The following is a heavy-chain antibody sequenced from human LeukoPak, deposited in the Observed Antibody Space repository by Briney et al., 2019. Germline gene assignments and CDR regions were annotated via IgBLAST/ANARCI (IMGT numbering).Heavy chain of an antibody. V-gene: IGHV3-9*01. J-gene: IGHJ6*02. CDR3: AKDKREYSSSSGHYYYYYGMDV. D-gene: IGHD6-6*01. Sequence: PGRSLRLSCAASGFTFDDYAMHWVRKAPGKGLEWVSGISWNSGSIGYADSVEGRFTISRDNAKNSLYLQMNSLRAEDTALYYCAKDKREYSSSSGHYYYYYGMDVWGQGTTVTVSS. CDR1: GFTFDDYA. CDR2: ISWNSGSI.